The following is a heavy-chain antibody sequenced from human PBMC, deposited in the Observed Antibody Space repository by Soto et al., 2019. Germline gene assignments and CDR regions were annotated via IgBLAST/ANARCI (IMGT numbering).Heavy chain of an antibody. D-gene: IGHD3-16*01. V-gene: IGHV3-30-3*01. CDR1: GFTFSSYA. J-gene: IGHJ4*02. Sequence: PGGSLRLSCAASGFTFSSYAMHWVRQTPGKGLEWVAVISYDGSDKYYADSVKGRFTISRDNSKNTLYLQMNSLRAEDTSVYYCASEYSLAVAAPGYWGQGILVTVSS. CDR3: ASEYSLAVAAPGY. CDR2: ISYDGSDK.